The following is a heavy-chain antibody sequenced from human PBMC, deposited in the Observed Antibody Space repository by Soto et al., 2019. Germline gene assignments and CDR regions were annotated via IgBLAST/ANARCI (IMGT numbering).Heavy chain of an antibody. V-gene: IGHV4-59*08. CDR1: GGSISSYY. J-gene: IGHJ6*02. CDR3: ARHRETYYYDSSGLYYGMDV. CDR2: IYYSGST. Sequence: SETLSLTCTVSGGSISSYYWSWIRQPPGKGLEWIGYIYYSGSTNYNPSLKGRVTISVDTSKNQFSLKLSSVTAADTAVYYCARHRETYYYDSSGLYYGMDVWGQGTTVTVSS. D-gene: IGHD3-22*01.